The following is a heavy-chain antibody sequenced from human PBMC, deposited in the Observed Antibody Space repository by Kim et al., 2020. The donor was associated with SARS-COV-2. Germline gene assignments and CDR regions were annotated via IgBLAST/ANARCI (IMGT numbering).Heavy chain of an antibody. CDR1: GYTFTSYG. CDR3: ARTGGGYFDWLPSFGGQTPDY. Sequence: ASVKVSCKASGYTFTSYGISWVRQAPGQGLEWMGWISAYNGNTNYAQKLQGRVTMTTDTSTSTAYMELRSLRSDDTAVYYCARTGGGYFDWLPSFGGQTPDYWGQGTLVTVSS. J-gene: IGHJ4*02. D-gene: IGHD3-9*01. V-gene: IGHV1-18*04. CDR2: ISAYNGNT.